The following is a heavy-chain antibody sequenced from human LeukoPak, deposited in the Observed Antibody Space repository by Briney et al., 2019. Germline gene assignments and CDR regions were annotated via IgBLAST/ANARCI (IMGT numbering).Heavy chain of an antibody. CDR1: GFTFSSYG. D-gene: IGHD5-18*01. CDR2: IVNNGRTI. J-gene: IGHJ4*02. V-gene: IGHV3-48*02. Sequence: PGGSLRLSCAASGFTFSSYGMHWVRQAPGQGLEWLSYIVNNGRTIFYADSVKGRFTISRDTVRNLVYLQMNSLSEEDTALYYCARDLGLAYSMDYWGQGTLVTVSS. CDR3: ARDLGLAYSMDY.